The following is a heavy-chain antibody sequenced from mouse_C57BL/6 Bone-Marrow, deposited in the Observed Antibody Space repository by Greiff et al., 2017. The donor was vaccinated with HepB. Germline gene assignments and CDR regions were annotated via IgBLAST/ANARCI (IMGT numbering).Heavy chain of an antibody. J-gene: IGHJ3*01. CDR1: GFNIKDDY. CDR3: TNYGWFAY. Sequence: EVQLQQSGAELVRPGASVKLSCTASGFNIKDDYMHWVKQRPEQGLEWIGWIDPENGDTESASKFQGKATITADTSSNTAYLQLSSLTSEDTAVYYCTNYGWFAYWGQGTLVTVSA. CDR2: IDPENGDT. V-gene: IGHV14-4*01. D-gene: IGHD1-1*02.